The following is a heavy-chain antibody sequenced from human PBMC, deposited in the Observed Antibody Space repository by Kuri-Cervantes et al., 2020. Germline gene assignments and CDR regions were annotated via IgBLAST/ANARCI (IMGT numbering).Heavy chain of an antibody. D-gene: IGHD6-19*01. V-gene: IGHV3-7*02. CDR1: GFTFSRYN. CDR2: IKQDGSEK. CDR3: ARVGYSSGWYWFDP. J-gene: IGHJ5*02. Sequence: GESLKISCATSGFTFSRYNMNWVRQAPGKGLEWVANIKQDGSEKYYVDSVKGRFTISRDNSKNTLFLQMNSLRAEDTAVYYCARVGYSSGWYWFDPWGQGTLVTVSS.